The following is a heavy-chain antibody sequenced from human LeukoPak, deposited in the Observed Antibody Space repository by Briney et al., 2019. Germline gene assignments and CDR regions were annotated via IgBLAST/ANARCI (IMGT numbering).Heavy chain of an antibody. Sequence: PGVPRSVPSEASGYTLSIYLGHWLRKAQGKGLVWVSRINSDGSSTNYADSVKGRFTISRDNVKNTLYLQMNSLRAEDTAVYYCARGEGGCASWGQGTLVTVSS. CDR2: INSDGSST. CDR1: GYTLSIYL. CDR3: ARGEGGCAS. J-gene: IGHJ5*02. V-gene: IGHV3-74*01. D-gene: IGHD3-16*01.